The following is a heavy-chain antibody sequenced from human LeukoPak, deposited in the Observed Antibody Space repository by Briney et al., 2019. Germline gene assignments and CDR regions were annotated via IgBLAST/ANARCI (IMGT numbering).Heavy chain of an antibody. CDR3: ASGSGSYRTPYYYMDV. CDR2: IYSGGST. Sequence: GGSLRLFCAASGFTVSSNYMSWVRQAPGKGLEWVSVIYSGGSTYYADSVKGRFTISRDNSKNTLYLQMNNLRAEDTAVYYCASGSGSYRTPYYYMDVWGKGTTVTVSS. D-gene: IGHD3-10*01. J-gene: IGHJ6*03. CDR1: GFTVSSNY. V-gene: IGHV3-53*01.